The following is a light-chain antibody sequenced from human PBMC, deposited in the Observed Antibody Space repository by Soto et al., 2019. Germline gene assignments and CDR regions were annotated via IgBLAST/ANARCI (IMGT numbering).Light chain of an antibody. CDR2: GAS. CDR1: QSVSSSY. J-gene: IGKJ3*01. Sequence: EIVLTQSPGTLSLSPGERATLSCRASQSVSSSYLAWYQQKPGQTPRLLIYGASTRATGIPDRFSGSGSVTDFTFIINRLEPADFAVYYCHQYGSSPGTFGPGTKVVIK. V-gene: IGKV3-20*01. CDR3: HQYGSSPGT.